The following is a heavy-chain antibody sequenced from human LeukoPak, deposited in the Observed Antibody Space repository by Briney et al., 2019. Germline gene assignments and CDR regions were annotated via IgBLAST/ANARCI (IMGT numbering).Heavy chain of an antibody. CDR2: ISAYNGNT. J-gene: IGHJ4*02. Sequence: ASVKVSCKASGYTFTSYGISWVRQAPGQGLEWMGWISAYNGNTNYAQKLQGRVTMTTDTSTSTAYMELRSLRSDDTAVYYCARDKSTTIFGVVSSGYLYWGQGTLVTVSS. CDR1: GYTFTSYG. D-gene: IGHD3-3*01. CDR3: ARDKSTTIFGVVSSGYLY. V-gene: IGHV1-18*01.